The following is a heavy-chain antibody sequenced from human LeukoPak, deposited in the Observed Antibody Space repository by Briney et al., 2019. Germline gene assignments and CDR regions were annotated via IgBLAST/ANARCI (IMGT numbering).Heavy chain of an antibody. D-gene: IGHD2-8*01. J-gene: IGHJ4*02. CDR3: AKGYFLVVTNVEYYFDY. CDR1: GFTVSSYD. Sequence: PGGALRLSCEASGFTVSSYDMHWVRQAPGKGLEWVAFIRYDGSNTYYADSVKGRFTISRDNSKNTLYLQMNSLRPEDTSIFYCAKGYFLVVTNVEYYFDYWGQGTLVTVSS. V-gene: IGHV3-30*02. CDR2: IRYDGSNT.